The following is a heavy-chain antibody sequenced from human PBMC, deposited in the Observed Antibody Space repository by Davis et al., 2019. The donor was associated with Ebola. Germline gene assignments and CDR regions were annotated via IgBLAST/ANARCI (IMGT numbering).Heavy chain of an antibody. Sequence: AASVKVSCKASGYTFTIYYMHWVRQAPGQGLEWMVIINPSGGSTSYAQKFQGRVTMTRDTSTSTVYMELSSLGSEDTAVYYCARMTTLTGMDVWGQGTTVTVSS. D-gene: IGHD4-17*01. V-gene: IGHV1-46*03. CDR2: INPSGGST. J-gene: IGHJ6*02. CDR1: GYTFTIYY. CDR3: ARMTTLTGMDV.